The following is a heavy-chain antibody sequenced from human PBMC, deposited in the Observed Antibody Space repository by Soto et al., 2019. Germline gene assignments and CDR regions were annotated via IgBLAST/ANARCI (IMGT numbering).Heavy chain of an antibody. J-gene: IGHJ4*02. CDR1: GGSISSGDYY. D-gene: IGHD3-22*01. CDR3: ARGTYYYDSSGYYRFDY. CDR2: IYYSGST. V-gene: IGHV4-30-4*01. Sequence: PSETLSLTCTVSGGSISSGDYYWGWIRQPPGKGLEWIGYIYYSGSTYYNPSLKSRVTISVDTSKNQFSLKLSSVTAADTAVYYCARGTYYYDSSGYYRFDYWGQGTLVTVSS.